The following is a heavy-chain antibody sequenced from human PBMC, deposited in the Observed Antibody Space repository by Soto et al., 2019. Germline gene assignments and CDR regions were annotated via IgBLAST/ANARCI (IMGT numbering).Heavy chain of an antibody. CDR3: ARDSGKGAYFDY. Sequence: EVQLVESGGGLVQPGGSQRLSCAASGFTFSDHYMDWVRQAPGKGLEWVGRIRNKANSYTTDYAAAVKGRFTISRDDSTDSPYLQMNSLKTEDTAIYYCARDSGKGAYFDYWGHGTLATVSS. D-gene: IGHD1-26*01. V-gene: IGHV3-72*01. CDR1: GFTFSDHY. J-gene: IGHJ4*01. CDR2: IRNKANSYTT.